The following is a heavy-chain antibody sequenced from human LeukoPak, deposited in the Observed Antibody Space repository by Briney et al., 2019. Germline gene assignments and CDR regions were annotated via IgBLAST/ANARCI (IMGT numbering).Heavy chain of an antibody. CDR3: AKDRSSDSSGYYGMGDAFDI. CDR2: ISGSGGST. D-gene: IGHD3-22*01. J-gene: IGHJ3*02. V-gene: IGHV3-23*01. CDR1: GFTFDDYA. Sequence: GGSLRLSCAASGFTFDDYAMSWVRQAPGKGLEWVSAISGSGGSTYYADSVKGRFTISRDNSKNTLYLQMNSLRAEDTAVYYCAKDRSSDSSGYYGMGDAFDIWGQGTMVTVSS.